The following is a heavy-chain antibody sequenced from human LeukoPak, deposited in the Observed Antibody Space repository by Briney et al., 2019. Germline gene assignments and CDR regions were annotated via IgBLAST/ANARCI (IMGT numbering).Heavy chain of an antibody. CDR3: ARLGYYGSG. Sequence: SETLSLTCAVYGGSFSGYYWSWIRQPPGKGLEWIGEINHSGSTNYNPSLKSRVTISVDTSKNQFSLKLSSVTAADTAAYYCARLGYYGSGWGQGTMVTVSS. D-gene: IGHD3-10*01. CDR2: INHSGST. J-gene: IGHJ3*01. V-gene: IGHV4-34*01. CDR1: GGSFSGYY.